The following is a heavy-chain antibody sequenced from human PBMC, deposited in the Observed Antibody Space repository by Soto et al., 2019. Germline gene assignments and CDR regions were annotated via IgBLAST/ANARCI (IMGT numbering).Heavy chain of an antibody. CDR1: GFTFSSYA. CDR2: ISGSDDST. Sequence: EVQLLESGGGLVQPGESLRLSCAASGFTFSSYAMSWVRQAPGKGLEWVSVISGSDDSTYYADSVKGRFTISRDNSKNTLDRQMNSLRAEDTAVYYGAKRSSSSTFDYWGQGTLVTVSS. D-gene: IGHD6-6*01. CDR3: AKRSSSSTFDY. V-gene: IGHV3-23*01. J-gene: IGHJ4*02.